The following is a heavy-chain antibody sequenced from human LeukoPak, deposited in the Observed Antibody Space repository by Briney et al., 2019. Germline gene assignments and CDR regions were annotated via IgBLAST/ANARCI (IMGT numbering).Heavy chain of an antibody. CDR1: GFTFSSYG. Sequence: GRSLRLSCAASGFTFSSYGMHWVRQAPGKGLEWVAVISYDGSNKYYADSVKGRFTISRDNSKNTVYLQMNSLRVEDTAIYYCVRGGQRFDPWGQGTLVTVSS. D-gene: IGHD3/OR15-3a*01. CDR3: VRGGQRFDP. J-gene: IGHJ5*02. V-gene: IGHV3-30*03. CDR2: ISYDGSNK.